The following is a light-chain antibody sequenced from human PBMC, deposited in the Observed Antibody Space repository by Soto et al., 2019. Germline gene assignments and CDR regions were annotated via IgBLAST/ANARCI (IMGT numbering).Light chain of an antibody. Sequence: AIQMAQSPYSLSASVGDRVTITCRASQDIKNELGWYQQKPGKAPNVLIYAASTLLSGVPSRFSGAGSSKDFTLTISSLQPEDFATYYCLQDHNYPRTFGQGTRVEIK. CDR3: LQDHNYPRT. J-gene: IGKJ1*01. CDR2: AAS. CDR1: QDIKNE. V-gene: IGKV1-6*01.